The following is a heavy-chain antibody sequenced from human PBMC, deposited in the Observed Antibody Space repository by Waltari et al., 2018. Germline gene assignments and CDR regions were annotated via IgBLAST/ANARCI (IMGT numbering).Heavy chain of an antibody. CDR2: INHRGST. V-gene: IGHV4-34*01. J-gene: IGHJ4*02. D-gene: IGHD4-17*01. CDR3: AADYGGNSGSWDY. CDR1: GGSFSGYY. Sequence: QVQLQQWGAGLLKPSETLSLTCAVYGGSFSGYYWSWIRQPPGKGLEWIGEINHRGSTNYNPSLKSRVTISVDTSKNQLSLKLNSVTAADTGVYYCAADYGGNSGSWDYWGQGTLVDVSS.